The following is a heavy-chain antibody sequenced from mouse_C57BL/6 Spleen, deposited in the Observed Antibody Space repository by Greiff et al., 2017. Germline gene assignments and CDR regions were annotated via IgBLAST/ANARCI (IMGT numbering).Heavy chain of an antibody. CDR3: AREKDYYGSLFAY. Sequence: QVQLQQPGAELVKPGASVKLSCKASGYTFTSYWMHWVKQRPGQGLEWIGMIHPTSGSTNYNEKFKSKATLTVDKSSSTAYMQLSSLTSEDSAVYYCAREKDYYGSLFAYWGQGTLVTVSA. J-gene: IGHJ3*01. CDR1: GYTFTSYW. CDR2: IHPTSGST. D-gene: IGHD1-1*01. V-gene: IGHV1-64*01.